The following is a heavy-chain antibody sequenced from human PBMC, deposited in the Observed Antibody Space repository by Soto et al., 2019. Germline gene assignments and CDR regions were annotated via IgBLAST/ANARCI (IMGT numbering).Heavy chain of an antibody. CDR3: ARGFDSYFYGLAV. Sequence: SETLSLTFAVSGGSISSGGYSWNWIRQPPGKGLEWIGYIYHSGRTYYNASLRRRLTFSVERSKNQFSLNLISVTAADTAGYYCARGFDSYFYGLAVWGKGTTVTASS. D-gene: IGHD3-9*01. V-gene: IGHV4-30-2*01. J-gene: IGHJ6*04. CDR1: GGSISSGGYS. CDR2: IYHSGRT.